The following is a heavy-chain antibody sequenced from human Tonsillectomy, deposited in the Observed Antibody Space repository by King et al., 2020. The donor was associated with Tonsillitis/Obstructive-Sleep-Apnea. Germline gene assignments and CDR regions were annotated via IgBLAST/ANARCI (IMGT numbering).Heavy chain of an antibody. V-gene: IGHV3-53*01. CDR1: GFTVSSNY. Sequence: VQLVESGGGLIQPGGSLRLSCAASGFTVSSNYMSWVRQAPGKGLEWVSVIYSGGSTSYADSVKGRFTTSRDNSKNTLYLQMNSLGAEETAVYCCARCLVVATSLDVSLDYWGQGTLVTVSS. CDR3: ARCLVVATSLDVSLDY. J-gene: IGHJ4*02. CDR2: IYSGGST. D-gene: IGHD1-26*01.